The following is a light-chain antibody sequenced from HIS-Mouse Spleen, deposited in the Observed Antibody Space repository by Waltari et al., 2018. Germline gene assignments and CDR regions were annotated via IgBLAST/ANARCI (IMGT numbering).Light chain of an antibody. Sequence: EIVLTQSPATLSLSPRERATLSCRASHIVSSYLAWYQQKPGQAPRLLIYDASNRATGIPARFSGSGSGTDFTLTISSLEPEDFAVYYCQQRSNWPPLTFGGGTKVEIK. J-gene: IGKJ4*01. CDR2: DAS. CDR1: HIVSSY. CDR3: QQRSNWPPLT. V-gene: IGKV3-11*01.